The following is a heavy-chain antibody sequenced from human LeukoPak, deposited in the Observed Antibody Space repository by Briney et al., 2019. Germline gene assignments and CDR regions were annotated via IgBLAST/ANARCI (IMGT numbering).Heavy chain of an antibody. J-gene: IGHJ4*02. Sequence: GGSLRLSCAASGFTFSSYAMSWVRQAPGKGLEWVSAISGSGGSTYYADSVKGRFTISRDNSKNTLYLQINSLRAEDTAVYYCAKIAIFGVVTFYYFDYWGQGTLVTVSS. CDR3: AKIAIFGVVTFYYFDY. D-gene: IGHD3-3*01. CDR2: ISGSGGST. CDR1: GFTFSSYA. V-gene: IGHV3-23*01.